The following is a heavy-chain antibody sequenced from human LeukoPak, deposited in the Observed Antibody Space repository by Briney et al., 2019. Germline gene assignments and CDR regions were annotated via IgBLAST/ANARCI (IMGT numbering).Heavy chain of an antibody. Sequence: PGGSLSLSRAPSGFTSRSFAMSWGRQAPGEGLEWVSGISSSGGSTYYDASVKGRFTISRDNSKDKMYLQMNSLGAEDTAVYDCAKDLYSSGWPYYFDFWGQGTLVTVSS. J-gene: IGHJ4*02. D-gene: IGHD6-19*01. CDR1: GFTSRSFA. V-gene: IGHV3-23*01. CDR2: ISSSGGST. CDR3: AKDLYSSGWPYYFDF.